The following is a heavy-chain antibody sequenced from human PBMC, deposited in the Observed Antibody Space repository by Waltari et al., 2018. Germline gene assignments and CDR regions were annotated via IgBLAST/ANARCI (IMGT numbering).Heavy chain of an antibody. V-gene: IGHV1-2*02. CDR1: GYTFTGYY. CDR2: INPNRRRT. Sequence: QVQLVETGAEGKKPGASVRGAWQASGYTFTGYYRHGVRHAPGQGLEWMGWINPNRRRTNYAQKFQGRVTMTRHTSISTAYMALSRLRSDDTAVYYCARKSYGDLDVWGQGTTVTISS. CDR3: ARKSYGDLDV. D-gene: IGHD4-17*01. J-gene: IGHJ6*02.